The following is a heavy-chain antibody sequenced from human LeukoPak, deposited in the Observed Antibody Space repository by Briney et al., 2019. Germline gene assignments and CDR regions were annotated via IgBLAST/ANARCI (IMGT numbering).Heavy chain of an antibody. Sequence: GGSLRLSCAASGFTFSSYSMNWVRQAPGKGLEWVSCITSSSRYTYYAASVKGRFTISRDNAKNSVYLQMNGLRAEDTAVYFCARDRQSIATPGTRKALDFWGQGTLVTVSS. V-gene: IGHV3-21*01. J-gene: IGHJ4*02. D-gene: IGHD6-13*01. CDR3: ARDRQSIATPGTRKALDF. CDR2: ITSSSRYT. CDR1: GFTFSSYS.